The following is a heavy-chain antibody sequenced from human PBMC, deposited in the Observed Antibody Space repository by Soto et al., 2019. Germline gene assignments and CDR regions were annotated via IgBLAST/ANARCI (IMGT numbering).Heavy chain of an antibody. CDR2: IIPICGAA. CDR1: GGTFSSNA. CDR3: ARVGPFLDYLADV. Sequence: SVKVSCKASGGTFSSNASRWVRQAPGQGLEWMGGIIPICGAANYAQKFQGRVTMTADASTNTAYMELSRLTSEDTAVYYCARVGPFLDYLADVWGQGTTVTVSS. D-gene: IGHD3-3*01. V-gene: IGHV1-69*13. J-gene: IGHJ6*02.